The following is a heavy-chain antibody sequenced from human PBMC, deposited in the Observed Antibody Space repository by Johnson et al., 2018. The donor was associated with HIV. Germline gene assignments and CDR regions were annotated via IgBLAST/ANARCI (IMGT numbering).Heavy chain of an antibody. CDR3: TRARYSSSWYNGDAFDI. Sequence: VQLVESGGGVLRPAGSLKLSCAASAFSFDDYGMSWVRQPPGTGLEWVSGIDWHGGSTSYAASVRGRFTISRDNAKNSLYLQINSLRAVDTALYYCTRARYSSSWYNGDAFDIWGQGAMVTVSS. J-gene: IGHJ3*02. CDR2: IDWHGGST. CDR1: AFSFDDYG. V-gene: IGHV3-20*04. D-gene: IGHD6-13*01.